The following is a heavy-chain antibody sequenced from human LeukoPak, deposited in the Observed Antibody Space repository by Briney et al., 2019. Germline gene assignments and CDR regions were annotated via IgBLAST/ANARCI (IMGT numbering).Heavy chain of an antibody. CDR3: ARAFVDYGAFDY. CDR1: GFTFSSYG. V-gene: IGHV3-33*01. D-gene: IGHD3-16*01. CDR2: IWYDGSNK. J-gene: IGHJ4*02. Sequence: GGSLRLSCAASGFTFSSYGMHWVRQAPGKGLEWVAVIWYDGSNKYYADSVKGRFTISRDNSKNTLYLQMNSLRAEDTAVYYCARAFVDYGAFDYWGQGTLVTVSS.